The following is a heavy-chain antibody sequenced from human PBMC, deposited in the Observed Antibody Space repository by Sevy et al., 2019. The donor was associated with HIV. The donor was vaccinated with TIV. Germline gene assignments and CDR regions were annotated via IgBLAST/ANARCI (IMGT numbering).Heavy chain of an antibody. J-gene: IGHJ4*02. CDR3: ARLYSGSYLYYFDY. V-gene: IGHV4-4*07. CDR2: IYTSGST. Sequence: SETLSLTCTVSGGSISSYYWSWIRQPAGKGLEWIGRIYTSGSTNYNPPLKSRVTMSVDTSKNQFSLKPSSVTAADTAVYYCARLYSGSYLYYFDYWGQGTLVTVSS. CDR1: GGSISSYY. D-gene: IGHD1-26*01.